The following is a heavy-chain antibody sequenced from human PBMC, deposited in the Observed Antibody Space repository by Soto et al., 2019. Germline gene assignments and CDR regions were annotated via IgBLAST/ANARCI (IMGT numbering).Heavy chain of an antibody. CDR3: ARDEVPAANWLDP. D-gene: IGHD2-2*01. CDR1: GYTCTSYG. Sequence: ASVKVSCKASGYTCTSYGITCVLQSPGQWREWMGWISGYNGNTNYAQKFQGRVTMTTDTSTTTAYMELRSLRSDDTAVYYCARDEVPAANWLDPWGQGTLVTVSS. J-gene: IGHJ5*02. V-gene: IGHV1-18*01. CDR2: ISGYNGNT.